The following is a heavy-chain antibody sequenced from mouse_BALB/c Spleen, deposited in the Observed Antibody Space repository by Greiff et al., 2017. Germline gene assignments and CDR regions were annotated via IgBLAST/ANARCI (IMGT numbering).Heavy chain of an antibody. CDR1: GYSITSDYA. V-gene: IGHV3-2*02. Sequence: EVQLQQSGPGLVKPSQSLSLTCTVTGYSITSDYAWNWIRQFPGNKLEWMGYISYSGSTSYNPSLKSRISITRDTSKNQFFLQLNSVTTEDTATYYCARCDDGYSYYYAMDYWGQGTSVTVSS. CDR2: ISYSGST. D-gene: IGHD2-3*01. CDR3: ARCDDGYSYYYAMDY. J-gene: IGHJ4*01.